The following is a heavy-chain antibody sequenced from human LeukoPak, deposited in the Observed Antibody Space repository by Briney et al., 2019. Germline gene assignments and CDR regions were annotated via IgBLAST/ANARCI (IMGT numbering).Heavy chain of an antibody. V-gene: IGHV3-30*02. CDR2: IRYDGSNK. D-gene: IGHD4-23*01. CDR1: GFTFSSYG. J-gene: IGHJ4*02. Sequence: GGSLRLSCAASGFTFSSYGMHWVRQAPGKGLEWVAFIRYDGSNKYYADSVKGRFTISRDNSKNTLYLQMNSLRAGDTAVYYCAKGGVTSSYFDYWGQGTLVTVSS. CDR3: AKGGVTSSYFDY.